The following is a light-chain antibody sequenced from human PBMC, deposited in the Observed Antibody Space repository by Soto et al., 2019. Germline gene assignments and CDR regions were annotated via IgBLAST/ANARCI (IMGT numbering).Light chain of an antibody. CDR3: QQYGSSPGT. V-gene: IGKV3-20*01. CDR2: GAS. J-gene: IGKJ2*01. Sequence: GTGSLSPVERAPLSCRASQSVSSSYLAWYQQKPGQAPRLLIYGASSRATGIPDRFSGSGSGTDFTLTISRLEPEDFAVYYCQQYGSSPGTFG. CDR1: QSVSSSY.